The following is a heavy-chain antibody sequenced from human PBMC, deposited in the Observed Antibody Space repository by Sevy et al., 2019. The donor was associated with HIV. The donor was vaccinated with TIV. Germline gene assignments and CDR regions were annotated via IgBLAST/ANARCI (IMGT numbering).Heavy chain of an antibody. Sequence: GGSLRLSCAASGFTFSSYWMSWVRQAPGKGLEWVANIKQDGSEKYYVDSVKGRFTISRDNAKNSLYLQMNSRGAEDTAVYYCARDRRPYSSSLDYWGQGTLVTVSS. CDR2: IKQDGSEK. D-gene: IGHD6-13*01. J-gene: IGHJ4*02. CDR3: ARDRRPYSSSLDY. V-gene: IGHV3-7*01. CDR1: GFTFSSYW.